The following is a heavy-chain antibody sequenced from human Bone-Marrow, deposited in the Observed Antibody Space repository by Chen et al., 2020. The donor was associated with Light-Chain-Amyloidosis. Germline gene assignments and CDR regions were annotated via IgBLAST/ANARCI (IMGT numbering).Heavy chain of an antibody. D-gene: IGHD6-19*01. CDR2: IIPIFGTA. CDR3: SRSGAVAGIFDS. Sequence: QVQLVQSGAEVKKPGSSVKVSCKASGGTFSSYAISWVRQAPGQGLEWMGGIIPIFGTANYAQKFQGRVTIIADGSTKTVYMDLSSLKSDDTAVYYCSRSGAVAGIFDSWGQGTLVTVSS. J-gene: IGHJ4*02. V-gene: IGHV1-69*13. CDR1: GGTFSSYA.